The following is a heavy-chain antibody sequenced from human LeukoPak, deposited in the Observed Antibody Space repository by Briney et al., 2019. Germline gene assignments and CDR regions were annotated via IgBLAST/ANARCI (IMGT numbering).Heavy chain of an antibody. J-gene: IGHJ4*02. CDR1: GYTFTDYF. CDR2: IHPNSGAT. Sequence: ASVKVSCKTSGYTFTDYFISWVRQAPGQGLEWMGWIHPNSGATKSAEKFQGRVTLTTDTSITTVYMELSRLSSDDTAVYYCARDIVVVSDTRGFDYWGQGTLVTVSS. V-gene: IGHV1-2*02. CDR3: ARDIVVVSDTRGFDY. D-gene: IGHD2-21*01.